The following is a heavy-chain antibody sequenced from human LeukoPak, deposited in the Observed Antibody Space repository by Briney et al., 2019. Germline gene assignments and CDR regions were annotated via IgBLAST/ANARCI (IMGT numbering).Heavy chain of an antibody. CDR2: INHSGIT. CDR1: GGSFSGYY. CDR3: ASVELATTNFDS. D-gene: IGHD5-24*01. V-gene: IGHV4-34*01. J-gene: IGHJ4*02. Sequence: SETLSLTCAVHGGSFSGYYWSSIRQPPGKGLEWIGEINHSGITNHNPSLKSRVTISVDTSKNEVSLKLNSVSAAGTAVYYCASVELATTNFDSWGQGALVTVSS.